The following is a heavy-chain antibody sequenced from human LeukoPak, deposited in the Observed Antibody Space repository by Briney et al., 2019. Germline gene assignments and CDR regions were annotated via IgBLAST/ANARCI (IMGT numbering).Heavy chain of an antibody. CDR2: IYSGGST. V-gene: IGHV3-53*01. CDR1: GFTVSSNY. J-gene: IGHJ4*02. Sequence: GSLRLSCAASGFTVSSNYMSWVRQAPGKGLEWVSVIYSGGSTYYADSVKGRFTISRDNAKNSLYLQMNSLRAEDTAVYYCASGNCFDYWGQGTLVTVSS. CDR3: ASGNCFDY.